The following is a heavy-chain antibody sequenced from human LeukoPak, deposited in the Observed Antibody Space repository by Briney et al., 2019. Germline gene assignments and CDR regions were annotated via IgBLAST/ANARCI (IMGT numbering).Heavy chain of an antibody. CDR3: ATTPLATVIHYFAY. CDR2: IYTSGGT. J-gene: IGHJ4*02. D-gene: IGHD4-11*01. Sequence: PSETLSLTCTVSGGSISSYNWSWIRQPAGKGLEWIGRIYTSGGTNYNPSLKSRVTISVDKSKNQFSLKLSSVTAADTAVYYCATTPLATVIHYFAYWGQGTLVTVSS. V-gene: IGHV4-4*07. CDR1: GGSISSYN.